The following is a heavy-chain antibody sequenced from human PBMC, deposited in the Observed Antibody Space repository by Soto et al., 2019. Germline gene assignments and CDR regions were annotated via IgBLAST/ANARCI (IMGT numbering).Heavy chain of an antibody. V-gene: IGHV4-61*01. CDR3: ARARYYYYGMDV. J-gene: IGHJ6*02. Sequence: QVQLQESGPGLVKPSETLSLTCTVSGGSVSSGSYYWSWIRQPPGKGLEWIGYIYYSGSTNYNPSLKSRVTRSVDTAKNQFSLKLSPVTAADTAVYYWARARYYYYGMDVWGQGTTVTVSS. CDR1: GGSVSSGSYY. CDR2: IYYSGST.